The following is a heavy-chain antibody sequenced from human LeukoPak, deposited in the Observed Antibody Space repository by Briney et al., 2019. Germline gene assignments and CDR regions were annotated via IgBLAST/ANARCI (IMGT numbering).Heavy chain of an antibody. J-gene: IGHJ4*02. CDR3: ASLDYYGSGSYVDY. D-gene: IGHD3-10*01. CDR2: IYTSGST. CDR1: GGSISSGSYY. V-gene: IGHV4-61*02. Sequence: SQTLSLTCTVSGGSISSGSYYWSWIRQPAGKGLEWIGRIYTSGSTNYNPSLKSRVTISVDTSKNQFSLKLSSVTAADTAVYYCASLDYYGSGSYVDYWGQGTLVTVSS.